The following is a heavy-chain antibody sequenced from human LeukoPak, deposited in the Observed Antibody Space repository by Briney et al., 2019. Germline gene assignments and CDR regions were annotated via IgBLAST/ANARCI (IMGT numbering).Heavy chain of an antibody. CDR3: ARGPIQLWIHNAMDV. Sequence: GRSLRLSCSTSGFTFGDHAMSWVRQAPGKGLEWVGFIRSKAYRGTTEYAPSVRGRFSISRDDSNGIAYLQMNTLQTEDTAVYYCARGPIQLWIHNAMDVWGQGTTVTVSS. CDR1: GFTFGDHA. D-gene: IGHD5-18*01. CDR2: IRSKAYRGTT. V-gene: IGHV3-49*04. J-gene: IGHJ6*02.